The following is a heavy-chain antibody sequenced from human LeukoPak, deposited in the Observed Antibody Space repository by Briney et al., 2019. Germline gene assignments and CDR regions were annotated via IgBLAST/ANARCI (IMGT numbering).Heavy chain of an antibody. Sequence: ASVKVSCKASGYTFSGYDINWVRQAAGQGLEWMGWMNPNSGNTGYAQKFQGRVTITRNTSISTAYMELSSLRSEDTAVYYCTTVGRARHMTPSLWSKHHYYYMDVWGKGTTVTVSS. CDR1: GYTFSGYD. CDR3: TTVGRARHMTPSLWSKHHYYYMDV. CDR2: MNPNSGNT. D-gene: IGHD2-21*01. V-gene: IGHV1-8*03. J-gene: IGHJ6*03.